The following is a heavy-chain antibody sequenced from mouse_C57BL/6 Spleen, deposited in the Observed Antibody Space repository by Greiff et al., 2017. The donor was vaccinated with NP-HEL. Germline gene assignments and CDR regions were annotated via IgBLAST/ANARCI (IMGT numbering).Heavy chain of an antibody. V-gene: IGHV5-16*01. J-gene: IGHJ4*01. D-gene: IGHD2-5*01. CDR2: INYDGSST. CDR1: GFTFSDYY. Sequence: EVKLVESEGGLVQPGSSMKLSCTASGFTFSDYYMAWVRQVPEKGLEWVANINYDGSSTYYLDSLKSRFIISRDNAKNILYLQMSSLKSEDTATYYCARDLAYYSNYGAMDYWGQGTSVTVSS. CDR3: ARDLAYYSNYGAMDY.